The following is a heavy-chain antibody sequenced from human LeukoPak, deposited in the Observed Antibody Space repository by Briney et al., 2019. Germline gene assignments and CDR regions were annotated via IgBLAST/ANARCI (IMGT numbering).Heavy chain of an antibody. CDR2: IIPIFGTA. V-gene: IGHV1-69*06. J-gene: IGHJ5*02. CDR1: GGTFSSYA. D-gene: IGHD6-19*01. CDR3: ARGSSGWYDRWFDL. Sequence: ASVKVSCKASGGTFSSYAISWVRQAPGQGLEWMGGIIPIFGTANYAQKFQGRVTITADKSTSPAYMELSSLRSEDTAVYYCARGSSGWYDRWFDLWGQGTLVSVSS.